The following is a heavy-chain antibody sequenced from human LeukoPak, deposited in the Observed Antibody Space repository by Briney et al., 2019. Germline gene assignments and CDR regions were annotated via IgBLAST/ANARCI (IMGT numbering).Heavy chain of an antibody. D-gene: IGHD3-22*01. Sequence: ASVKVSCKASGYTFTSYGISWVRQAPGQGLEWMGWISAYNGNTNYAQKLQGRVTMTTDTSTSTAYMELRSLRSEDTAVYYCARYYYDSSGYLAFDYWGQGTLVTVSS. CDR2: ISAYNGNT. J-gene: IGHJ4*02. V-gene: IGHV1-18*01. CDR1: GYTFTSYG. CDR3: ARYYYDSSGYLAFDY.